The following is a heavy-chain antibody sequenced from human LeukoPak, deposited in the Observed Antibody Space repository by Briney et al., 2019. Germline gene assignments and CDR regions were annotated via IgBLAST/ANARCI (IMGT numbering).Heavy chain of an antibody. V-gene: IGHV3-30*02. CDR2: IRYDGSNK. CDR3: AKDPLWFGIDPLNFDP. Sequence: GGSLRLSCAASGFTFSSYGMSWVRQAPGKGLEWVAFIRYDGSNKYYADSVKGRFTISRDNSKNTLYLQMNSLRAEDTAVYYCAKDPLWFGIDPLNFDPWGQGTLVTVSS. J-gene: IGHJ5*02. CDR1: GFTFSSYG. D-gene: IGHD3-10*01.